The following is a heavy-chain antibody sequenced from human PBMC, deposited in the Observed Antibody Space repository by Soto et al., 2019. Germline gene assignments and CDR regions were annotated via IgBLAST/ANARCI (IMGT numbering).Heavy chain of an antibody. CDR3: ARADRTLVTSYSLDV. J-gene: IGHJ6*02. D-gene: IGHD2-21*02. CDR2: INHSGTI. CDR1: GGSFSGYY. V-gene: IGHV4-34*01. Sequence: SETLSLTCAVYGGSFSGYYWTWIRQPPGKGLEWIGEINHSGTINFNPSLKSRLTISLDTSKKHFSLKLSSVTDADTAAYYCARADRTLVTSYSLDVWGQGTTVTVS.